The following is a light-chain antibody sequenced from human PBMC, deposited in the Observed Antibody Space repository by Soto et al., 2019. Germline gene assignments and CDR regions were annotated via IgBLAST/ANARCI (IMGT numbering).Light chain of an antibody. Sequence: DIHLTQSPSFLSASVGDRVTITCRPSQAVPNNMAWYQQKPGKPPKLLIYEESTLHSGVPSRFRGRKSGTQFTLTIDSLQPEDFESYYCQQVKTYPRTFGGGTKVDIK. CDR3: QQVKTYPRT. J-gene: IGKJ4*01. CDR2: EES. CDR1: QAVPNN. V-gene: IGKV1-9*01.